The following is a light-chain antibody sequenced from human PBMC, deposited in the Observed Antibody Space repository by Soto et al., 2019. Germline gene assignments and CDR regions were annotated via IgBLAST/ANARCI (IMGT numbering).Light chain of an antibody. Sequence: QSVLTQPPSASGSPGQSVTICCTGTSSDVGGYNYVSWYQQHPGKAPKLMIYEVSKRPSGVPDRFSGSKSGNTASPTVSGLQAEDEADYYCSSYAGSNVVFGTGTKVTVL. J-gene: IGLJ1*01. CDR1: SSDVGGYNY. V-gene: IGLV2-8*01. CDR3: SSYAGSNVV. CDR2: EVS.